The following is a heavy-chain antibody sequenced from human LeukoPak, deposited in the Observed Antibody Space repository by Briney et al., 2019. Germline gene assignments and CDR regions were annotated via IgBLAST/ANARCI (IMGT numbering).Heavy chain of an antibody. D-gene: IGHD3-10*01. CDR3: ARQWRPKGITMIRGVRPYYYMDV. CDR2: IYSGDSDT. CDR1: GYSFTSSW. J-gene: IGHJ6*03. Sequence: GESLKISCKGSGYSFTSSWIGWVRQMPVTGMEWMGIIYSGDSDTRYSPSFQGQVTISADKSISTAYLQWSSLKASDTAMYYCARQWRPKGITMIRGVRPYYYMDVWGKGTTVTISS. V-gene: IGHV5-51*01.